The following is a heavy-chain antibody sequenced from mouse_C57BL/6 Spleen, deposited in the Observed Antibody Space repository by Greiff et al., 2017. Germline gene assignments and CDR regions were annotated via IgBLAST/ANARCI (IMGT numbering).Heavy chain of an antibody. CDR2: IDPETGGT. CDR3: TRPLYYDYPAWFAY. D-gene: IGHD2-4*01. CDR1: GYTFTDYE. Sequence: VQLQQSGAELVRPGASVTLSCKASGYTFTDYEMHWVKQTPVHGLEWLGAIDPETGGTAYNQKFKGKAILTADNSSSTAYMELRSLPSEDSAVYYCTRPLYYDYPAWFAYWGQGTLVTVSA. J-gene: IGHJ3*01. V-gene: IGHV1-15*01.